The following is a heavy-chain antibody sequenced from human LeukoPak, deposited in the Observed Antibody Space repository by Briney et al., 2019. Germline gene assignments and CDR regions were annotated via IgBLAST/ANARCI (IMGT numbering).Heavy chain of an antibody. CDR3: ARVSFSRYYYYMDV. J-gene: IGHJ6*03. Sequence: PSETLSLTCTVAAGSISSYYWSWIRQPPGKGLECIGYIYYSGSTNYNPSLKSRVTISVDTSKSQFSLNLSSVTAADTAVYYCARVSFSRYYYYMDVWGKGTTVTVS. V-gene: IGHV4-59*01. CDR2: IYYSGST. CDR1: AGSISSYY.